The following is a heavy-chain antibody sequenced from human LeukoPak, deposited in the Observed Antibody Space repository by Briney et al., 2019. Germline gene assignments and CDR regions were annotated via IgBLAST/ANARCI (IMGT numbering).Heavy chain of an antibody. D-gene: IGHD4-23*01. J-gene: IGHJ4*02. V-gene: IGHV3-48*03. CDR3: ARDYGGNSGVYRY. CDR2: ISSSGSTI. Sequence: GGSLRLSCAASGFTFSSYEMNWVRQAPGKGLEWVSYISSSGSTIYYADSVKGRFTISRDNAKNSLYLQMNSLRAEDTAVYYCARDYGGNSGVYRYWGQGTLVTVSS. CDR1: GFTFSSYE.